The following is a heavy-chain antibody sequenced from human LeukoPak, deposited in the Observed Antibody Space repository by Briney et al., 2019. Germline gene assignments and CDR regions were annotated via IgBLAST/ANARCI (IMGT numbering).Heavy chain of an antibody. D-gene: IGHD1-7*01. V-gene: IGHV3-23*01. J-gene: IGHJ4*02. CDR2: IIISGYST. CDR3: AKDDGNNANLLLYY. Sequence: IIISGYSTYYGDSVKGRLTIYRDNDKKRVYVEMNGLRGGDTGIYYCAKDDGNNANLLLYYWGQGTLVTVSS.